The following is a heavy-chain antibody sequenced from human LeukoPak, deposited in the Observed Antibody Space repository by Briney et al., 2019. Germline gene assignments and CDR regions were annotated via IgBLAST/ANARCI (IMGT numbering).Heavy chain of an antibody. V-gene: IGHV4-61*01. CDR1: GGSVSSGSYY. Sequence: PSETLSLTCTVSGGSVSSGSYYWSWIRQPPGKGLEWIGYIYYSGSTNYNPSLKSRVTISVDTSKNQFSLKLSSVTAADTAVYYYASTYYDFWSGYSPGYFDYWGQGTLVTVSS. D-gene: IGHD3-3*01. CDR2: IYYSGST. J-gene: IGHJ4*02. CDR3: ASTYYDFWSGYSPGYFDY.